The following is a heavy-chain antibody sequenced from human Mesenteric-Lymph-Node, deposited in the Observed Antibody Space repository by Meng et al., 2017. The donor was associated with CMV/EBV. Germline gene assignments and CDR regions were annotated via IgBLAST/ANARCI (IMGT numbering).Heavy chain of an antibody. V-gene: IGHV3-9*01. CDR1: GFRFEDHA. CDR3: VKDIGTMGY. J-gene: IGHJ4*02. D-gene: IGHD3-10*01. Sequence: LSLTCAASGFRFEDHAMYWVRQAPGKDLEWVSGITWNGDTQEYADSVKGRFTVSRDNARNSVYLQMNSLKLEDTALYYCVKDIGTMGYWGQGTLVTVSS. CDR2: ITWNGDTQ.